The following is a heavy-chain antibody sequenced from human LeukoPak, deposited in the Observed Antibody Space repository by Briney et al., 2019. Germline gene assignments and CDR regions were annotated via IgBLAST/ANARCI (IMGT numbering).Heavy chain of an antibody. CDR1: GGSIRSSYYY. CDR3: ANSANYGGNSGYFDS. V-gene: IGHV4-39*01. J-gene: IGHJ4*02. Sequence: SETLSLTCTVSGGSIRSSYYYWGWIRQPPGKGLEWIGSIYDSGSTYYNPSLKSRVTISVDTSKNQFSLKLTSVTAADSAVYYCANSANYGGNSGYFDSWAQGTLVTVSS. CDR2: IYDSGST. D-gene: IGHD4-23*01.